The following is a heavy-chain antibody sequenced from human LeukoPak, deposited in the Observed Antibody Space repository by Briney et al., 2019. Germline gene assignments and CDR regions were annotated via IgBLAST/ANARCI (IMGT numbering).Heavy chain of an antibody. D-gene: IGHD1-14*01. CDR2: IYYSGRT. Sequence: SETLSLTCTVSGGSISSYYWSWIRQPAGKGLEWIGYIYYSGRTNYNPSLKSRVTISVNTSKNQFSLKLSSVTAADTAVYYCARDLGPRNPHYFDYWGQGTLVTVSS. V-gene: IGHV4-59*01. CDR3: ARDLGPRNPHYFDY. CDR1: GGSISSYY. J-gene: IGHJ4*02.